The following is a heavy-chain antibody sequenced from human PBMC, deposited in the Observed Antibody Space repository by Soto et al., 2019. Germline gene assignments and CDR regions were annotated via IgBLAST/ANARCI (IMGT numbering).Heavy chain of an antibody. CDR1: GGSISNSNW. CDR2: IYHTGST. J-gene: IGHJ4*02. Sequence: QVQLQESGPGLVKPSGTLSLTCGVFGGSISNSNWWTWVRQPPGKGLEWIGEIYHTGSTNYNSSLMSLVTISLHKPNNQSSLKLSSVTPADTAVYYCAHRTIVGAAIWGQGTLVTVSS. CDR3: AHRTIVGAAI. V-gene: IGHV4-4*02. D-gene: IGHD1-26*01.